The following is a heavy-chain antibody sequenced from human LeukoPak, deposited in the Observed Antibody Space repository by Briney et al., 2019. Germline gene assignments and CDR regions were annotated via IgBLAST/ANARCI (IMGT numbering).Heavy chain of an antibody. CDR3: ARDKAVAEGHAFDI. V-gene: IGHV4-4*07. CDR1: GGSISSYY. D-gene: IGHD6-19*01. CDR2: IYTSGST. Sequence: SETLSLACTVSGGSISSYYWSWIRQPAGKGLEWIGRIYTSGSTNYNPSLKSRVTMSVDTSKNQFSLKLSSVTAADTAVYYCARDKAVAEGHAFDIWGQGTMVTVSS. J-gene: IGHJ3*02.